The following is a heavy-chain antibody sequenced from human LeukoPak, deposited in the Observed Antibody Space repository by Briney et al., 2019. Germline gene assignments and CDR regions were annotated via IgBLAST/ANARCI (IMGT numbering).Heavy chain of an antibody. Sequence: PGGSLRLSCAAPGFTFSSYWMHWVRQAPGKGLVWVSRINSDGSGTTYADSVKGRFTISRDNAKNTLYLQMNSLRAEDTAVYYCARGPRSPNNYYMDVWGKGTMVTVFS. J-gene: IGHJ6*03. CDR1: GFTFSSYW. CDR3: ARGPRSPNNYYMDV. V-gene: IGHV3-74*01. CDR2: INSDGSGT.